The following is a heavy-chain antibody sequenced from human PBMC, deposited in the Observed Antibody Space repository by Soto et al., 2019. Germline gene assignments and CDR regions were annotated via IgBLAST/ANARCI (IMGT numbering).Heavy chain of an antibody. CDR1: GFSLSTSGMC. CDR3: ARIRWSSSSCMSDAFDI. Sequence: SGPTLVNPTQTLTLTCTFSGFSLSTSGMCVSWIRQPPGKALEWLARIDWDDDKYYSTSLKTRLTISKDTSKNQVVLTMTNMDPVDTATYYCARIRWSSSSCMSDAFDIWGQGTMVTVSS. CDR2: IDWDDDK. V-gene: IGHV2-70*11. J-gene: IGHJ3*02. D-gene: IGHD6-6*01.